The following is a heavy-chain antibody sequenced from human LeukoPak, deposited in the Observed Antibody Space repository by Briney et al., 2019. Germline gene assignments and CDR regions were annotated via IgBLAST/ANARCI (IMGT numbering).Heavy chain of an antibody. Sequence: SETLSLTCSVSGGSIRSTTYYWGWIRQPPGKGLEWIGYIYYSGSTNYNPSLKSRVTISVDTSKNQFSLKLSSVTAADTAVYYCARFSPETLYYYYMDVWGKGTTVTVSS. J-gene: IGHJ6*03. D-gene: IGHD4-23*01. CDR1: GGSIRSTTYY. CDR3: ARFSPETLYYYYMDV. CDR2: IYYSGST. V-gene: IGHV4-61*05.